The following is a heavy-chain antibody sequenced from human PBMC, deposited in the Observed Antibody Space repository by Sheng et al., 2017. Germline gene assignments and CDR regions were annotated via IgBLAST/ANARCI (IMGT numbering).Heavy chain of an antibody. J-gene: IGHJ4*02. CDR2: IKTDGTTT. CDR3: ARGSYTSSKIDY. V-gene: IGHV3-74*01. Sequence: EVQLVESGGGLVQPGGSLRLSCAASGFTFSSYWMHWVRQGPGTGLVWVSRIKTDGTTTNYADSVKGRFTISRDNAKNTLYLQMDSLRAEDTAVYYCARGSYTSSKIDYWAREPWSPS. D-gene: IGHD6-6*01. CDR1: GFTFSSYW.